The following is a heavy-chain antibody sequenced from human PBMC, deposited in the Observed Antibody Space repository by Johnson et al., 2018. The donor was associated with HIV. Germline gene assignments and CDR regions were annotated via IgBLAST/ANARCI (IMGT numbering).Heavy chain of an antibody. CDR2: IGTAGDT. D-gene: IGHD3-3*01. V-gene: IGHV3-13*01. CDR3: AREVAGGYWGWSGAFDI. J-gene: IGHJ3*02. CDR1: GFTFSSYA. Sequence: VKLVESGGGVVQPGRSLRLSCAASGFTFSSYAMHWVRQATGKGLEWVSAIGTAGDTYYPGSVKGRFTISRENAKNSLYLQMNSLRAGDTAVYYCAREVAGGYWGWSGAFDIWGQGTMVTVSS.